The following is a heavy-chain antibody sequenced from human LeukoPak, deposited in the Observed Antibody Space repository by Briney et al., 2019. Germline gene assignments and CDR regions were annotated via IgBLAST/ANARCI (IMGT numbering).Heavy chain of an antibody. CDR2: IYYSGST. V-gene: IGHV4-30-4*08. D-gene: IGHD7-27*01. Sequence: SETLSLTCTVSGGSISSSSYYWGWIRQPPGKGLEWIGYIYYSGSTYYNPSLKSRVTISVDTSKNQFSLKLSSVTAADTAVYYCARGPPGDLEDYWGQGTLVTVSS. CDR1: GGSISSSSYY. CDR3: ARGPPGDLEDY. J-gene: IGHJ4*02.